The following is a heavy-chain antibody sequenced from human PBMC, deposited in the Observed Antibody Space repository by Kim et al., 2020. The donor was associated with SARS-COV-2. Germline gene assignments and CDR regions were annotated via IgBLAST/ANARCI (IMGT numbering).Heavy chain of an antibody. D-gene: IGHD4-17*01. CDR3: ARGSSYGDEFDY. Sequence: NHAQKLQGRVTMTTDPSTSTAYMELRSLRSDDTAVYYCARGSSYGDEFDYWGQGTLVTVSS. V-gene: IGHV1-18*01. J-gene: IGHJ4*02.